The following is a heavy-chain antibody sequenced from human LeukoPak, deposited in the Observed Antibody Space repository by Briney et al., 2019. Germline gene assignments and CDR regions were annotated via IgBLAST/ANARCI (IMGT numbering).Heavy chain of an antibody. D-gene: IGHD5-18*01. CDR1: GFTFSSYG. V-gene: IGHV3-23*01. CDR2: ISGSGGST. Sequence: PGGSLRLSCAASGFTFSSYGMSWVRQAPGKGLEWVSAISGSGGSTYYADSVKGRFTISRDNSKNTLYLQMNSLRAEDTAVYYCARYDPRDTAMVHAKGYYYYYYMDVWGKGTTVTISS. CDR3: ARYDPRDTAMVHAKGYYYYYYMDV. J-gene: IGHJ6*03.